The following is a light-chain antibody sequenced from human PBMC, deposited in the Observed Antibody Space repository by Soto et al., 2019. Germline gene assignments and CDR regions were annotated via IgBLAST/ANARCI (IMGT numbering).Light chain of an antibody. CDR3: QQRSNWPPFT. V-gene: IGKV3-11*01. CDR1: QSVSSY. Sequence: EIVLTQSPATLSLSPGERATLACRASQSVSSYLAWYQQKPGQAPRLLSYDASNRATGIPARFSGSGSGTDFTLTISSLEPEDVAVYYCQQRSNWPPFTFGPGTKVDIK. J-gene: IGKJ3*01. CDR2: DAS.